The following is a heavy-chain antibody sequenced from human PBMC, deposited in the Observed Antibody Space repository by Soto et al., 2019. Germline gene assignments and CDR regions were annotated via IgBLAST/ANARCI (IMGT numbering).Heavy chain of an antibody. D-gene: IGHD4-17*01. V-gene: IGHV4-34*01. CDR3: ARADYGDRGLAFDC. CDR2: INHSGST. J-gene: IGHJ5*01. Sequence: SETLSLTCAVYGGSFSGYYRSWIRQPPGKGLEWIGEINHSGSTNFNPSLKSRVSISVDTSKKQFSLKLSSVTAADTAVYYCARADYGDRGLAFDCWGQGNLVTVSS. CDR1: GGSFSGYY.